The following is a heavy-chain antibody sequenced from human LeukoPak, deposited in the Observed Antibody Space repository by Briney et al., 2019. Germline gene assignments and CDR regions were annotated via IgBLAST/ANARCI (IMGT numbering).Heavy chain of an antibody. CDR2: INLKSGYT. V-gene: IGHV1-8*03. J-gene: IGHJ4*02. CDR3: ARVAGSIDY. CDR1: GYTFTSYD. Sequence: VSVKVSCKASGYTFTSYDINWVRQASGQGLEWMGWINLKSGYTGYAQKFQGRVTITRDTSISTAYMELSSLRSEDTAVYYCARVAGSIDYWGQGTLVTVSS. D-gene: IGHD1-26*01.